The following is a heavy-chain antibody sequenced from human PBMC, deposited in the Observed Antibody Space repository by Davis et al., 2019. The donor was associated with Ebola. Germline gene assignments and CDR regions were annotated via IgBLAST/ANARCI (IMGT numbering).Heavy chain of an antibody. V-gene: IGHV1-18*04. CDR2: INPHNGNT. Sequence: ASVKVSCKASGYTFTNYGITWVRQAPGQGLEWMGWINPHNGNTNYAQNVQGRVIMTSDTATTTAYMEVGSLRSEDTAVYYCAREVVVVVAATPSGYYYYGMDVWGKGTTVTVSS. J-gene: IGHJ6*04. CDR3: AREVVVVVAATPSGYYYYGMDV. CDR1: GYTFTNYG. D-gene: IGHD2-15*01.